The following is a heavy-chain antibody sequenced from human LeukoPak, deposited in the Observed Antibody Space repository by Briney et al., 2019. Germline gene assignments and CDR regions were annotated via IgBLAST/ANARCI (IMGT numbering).Heavy chain of an antibody. J-gene: IGHJ4*02. CDR2: INQSGST. Sequence: SETLSLTCAVYGGSFSGYYWSWIRQPPGKGLEWIGEINQSGSTNYNPSLKSRVTISVDTSKNQFSLKLSSVTAADTAVYYCARGGHDYGDYYFDYWGQGTLVTVSS. CDR1: GGSFSGYY. CDR3: ARGGHDYGDYYFDY. D-gene: IGHD4-17*01. V-gene: IGHV4-34*01.